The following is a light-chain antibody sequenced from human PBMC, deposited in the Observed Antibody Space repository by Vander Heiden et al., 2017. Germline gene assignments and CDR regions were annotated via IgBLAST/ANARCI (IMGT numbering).Light chain of an antibody. J-gene: IGLJ3*02. CDR1: SGSIASNY. CDR3: QSFDDSSLWV. CDR2: EDN. V-gene: IGLV6-57*01. Sequence: QPHSVSESPVKTVTISCTRTSGSIASNYVQWYQQRPGSSPTTVIYEDNQRPSGVPDRFSGSVDSSSNSASLTISGLKPEDEADYYGQSFDDSSLWVFGGGTKLTVL.